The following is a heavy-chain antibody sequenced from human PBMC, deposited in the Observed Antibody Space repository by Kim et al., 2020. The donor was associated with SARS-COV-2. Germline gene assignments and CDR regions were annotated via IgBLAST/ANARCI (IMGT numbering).Heavy chain of an antibody. CDR2: IYYSGGT. CDR1: GGSISNYY. D-gene: IGHD3-10*01. CDR3: ARLYGSESYYTRDRFFDY. Sequence: SETLSLTCTVSGGSISNYYWSWIRQPPGKGLDWIGYIYYSGGTNYNPSLKSRVTISVDTSKNHFSLKLSSVTAADTAVYYCARLYGSESYYTRDRFFDYWGQGTLVTVSS. V-gene: IGHV4-59*13. J-gene: IGHJ4*02.